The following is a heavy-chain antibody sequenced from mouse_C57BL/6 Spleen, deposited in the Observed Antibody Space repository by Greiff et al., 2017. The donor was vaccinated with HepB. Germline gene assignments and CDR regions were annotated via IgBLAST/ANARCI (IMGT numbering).Heavy chain of an antibody. Sequence: VQLQQPGAELVKPGASVKLSCKASGYTFTSYWMHWVQQRPGQGLEWIGMIHPNSGSTNYNEKFKSKATLTVDKSSSTAYMQLSSLTSEDSAVYYCARSSFTTVANWDFDVWGTGTTVTVSS. CDR1: GYTFTSYW. V-gene: IGHV1-64*01. D-gene: IGHD1-1*01. J-gene: IGHJ1*03. CDR3: ARSSFTTVANWDFDV. CDR2: IHPNSGST.